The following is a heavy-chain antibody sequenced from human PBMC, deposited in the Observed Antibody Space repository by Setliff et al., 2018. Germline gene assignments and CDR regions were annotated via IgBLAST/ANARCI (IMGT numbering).Heavy chain of an antibody. V-gene: IGHV2-5*01. CDR3: AHIAGGGNSPRHGY. Sequence: SGPTLVNPTQTLTLTCTFSGFSLSTSLVGVGWIRQPPGKALEWLALIYWNDEKRYSPSLKSRLTITKDTSKNQVVLTMTNMDPVGTATYYCAHIAGGGNSPRHGYWGQGTPVTVSA. CDR2: IYWNDEK. CDR1: GFSLSTSLVG. J-gene: IGHJ4*02. D-gene: IGHD2-21*01.